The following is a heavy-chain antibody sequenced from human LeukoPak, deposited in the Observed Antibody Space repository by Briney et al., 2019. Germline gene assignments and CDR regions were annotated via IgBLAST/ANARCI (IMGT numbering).Heavy chain of an antibody. V-gene: IGHV4-39*01. J-gene: IGHJ6*02. CDR2: IYYSGST. CDR3: ARVHYDPGYHYYDMDV. CDR1: GGSFSSSSYY. D-gene: IGHD3-10*01. Sequence: PSETLSLTCTVSGGSFSSSSYYWVWIRPPPGLELVWLGCIYYSGSTYYNPSLKSRVTISVDTSKTQFSLKLSSVTAADTAVYYCARVHYDPGYHYYDMDVWGQGTTVTVSS.